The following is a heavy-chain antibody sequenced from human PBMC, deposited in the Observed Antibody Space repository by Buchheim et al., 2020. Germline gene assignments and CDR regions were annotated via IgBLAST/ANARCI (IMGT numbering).Heavy chain of an antibody. Sequence: QVQLQESGPGLVKPSETLSLTCTVSGGSISSYYWSWIRQPPGKGLEWIGYIYYSGSTNYNPSLKSRVTISVDTSKNQFSLKLSSVTAADTAVYYRARSLRNYDSSGYYYYYYYYGMDVWGQGTT. J-gene: IGHJ6*02. V-gene: IGHV4-59*01. CDR2: IYYSGST. CDR3: ARSLRNYDSSGYYYYYYYYGMDV. D-gene: IGHD3-22*01. CDR1: GGSISSYY.